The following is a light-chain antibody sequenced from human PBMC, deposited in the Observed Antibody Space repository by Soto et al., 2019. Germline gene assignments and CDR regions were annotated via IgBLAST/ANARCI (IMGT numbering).Light chain of an antibody. V-gene: IGLV1-40*01. CDR2: DNN. CDR1: RSNIGAGYD. Sequence: QSVLTQPPSVSGAPGQRGTISCTGSRSNIGAGYDVHWYQQLPGTAPKLLIYDNNNRPSGVPDRFSGSKSGTSASLAITGLQAEDEADYYCQSYDRSLSGNVFGTGTKVTVL. CDR3: QSYDRSLSGNV. J-gene: IGLJ1*01.